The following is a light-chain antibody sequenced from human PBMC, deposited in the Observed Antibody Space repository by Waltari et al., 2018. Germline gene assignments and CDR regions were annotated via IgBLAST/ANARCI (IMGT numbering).Light chain of an antibody. CDR2: WAS. CDR3: QQYYTSPPYT. CDR1: QRVLYSPNNKNY. Sequence: DIVMTQSPDSLAVSLGERATINCQSGQRVLYSPNNKNYLAWYQQKPGQPPKLLFYWASTRESGVPDRFSGSGSGTDFTLAISSLQAEDVAVYYCQQYYTSPPYTFGQGTKLEIK. J-gene: IGKJ2*01. V-gene: IGKV4-1*01.